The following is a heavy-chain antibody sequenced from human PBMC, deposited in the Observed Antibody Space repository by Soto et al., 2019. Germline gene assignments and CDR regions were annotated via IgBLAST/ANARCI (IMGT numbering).Heavy chain of an antibody. V-gene: IGHV3-23*01. CDR3: ATKVVVLFDY. CDR2: ISGGGGTT. CDR1: GFTFSNYA. Sequence: PGGSLRLSCAASGFTFSNYAMSWVRQVPGKGLEWVSAISGGGGTTYYADSVKGRFTISRDNSKNTLYLQMNSLRAEDTAVYYCATKVVVLFDYWGQGTPVTVSS. J-gene: IGHJ4*02. D-gene: IGHD3-22*01.